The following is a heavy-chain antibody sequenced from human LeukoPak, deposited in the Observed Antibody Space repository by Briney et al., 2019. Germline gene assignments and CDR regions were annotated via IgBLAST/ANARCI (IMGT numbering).Heavy chain of an antibody. CDR3: ARGARLCSSTSCYSGYYYMDV. V-gene: IGHV4-34*01. J-gene: IGHJ6*03. CDR1: GGSFSGYY. D-gene: IGHD2-2*01. CDR2: INHSGST. Sequence: SETLSLTCAVYGGSFSGYYWSWIRQPPGKELEWIGEINHSGSTNYNPSLKSRVTISVDTSKNQFSLKLSSVTAADTAVYYCARGARLCSSTSCYSGYYYMDVWGKGTTVTVSS.